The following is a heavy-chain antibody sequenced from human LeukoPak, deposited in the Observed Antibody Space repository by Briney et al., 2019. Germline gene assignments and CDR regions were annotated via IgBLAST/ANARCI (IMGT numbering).Heavy chain of an antibody. J-gene: IGHJ4*02. D-gene: IGHD5-12*01. CDR2: TSKDGSDT. CDR3: ARVGYSGSYYRVS. Sequence: GGSLRLSCVDTGFSFSDYGMHWVRQAPGKGPEWLSRTSKDGSDTFYADAAKGRFTASRDNAKNTFYLQVTNVRPEDTAVYHCARVGYSGSYYRVSWGQGTLVTVAS. CDR1: GFSFSDYG. V-gene: IGHV3-74*01.